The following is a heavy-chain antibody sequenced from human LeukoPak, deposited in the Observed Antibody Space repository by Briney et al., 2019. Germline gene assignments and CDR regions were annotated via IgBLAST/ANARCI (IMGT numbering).Heavy chain of an antibody. V-gene: IGHV4-34*01. CDR2: INHSGST. Sequence: SETLSLTCTVSGGSFSSYYWGWIRQPPGKGLEWIGEINHSGSTNYNPSLKSRVTISVDTSKNQFSLKLSSVTAADTAVYYCARVTMVRGVIYWFDPWGQGTLVTVSS. D-gene: IGHD3-10*01. CDR1: GGSFSSYY. J-gene: IGHJ5*02. CDR3: ARVTMVRGVIYWFDP.